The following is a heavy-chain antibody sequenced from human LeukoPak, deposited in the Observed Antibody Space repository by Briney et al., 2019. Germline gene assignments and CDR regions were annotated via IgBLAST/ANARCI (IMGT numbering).Heavy chain of an antibody. Sequence: SETLSLTCTVSGGSISGYYWSWIRQPPGKGLEWIGYIYYSGSTNYNPSLKSRVTISVDTSKNQFSLKLSSVTAADTAVYYCARRRDAFDIWGQGTMVTVSS. CDR3: ARRRDAFDI. CDR2: IYYSGST. CDR1: GGSISGYY. J-gene: IGHJ3*02. V-gene: IGHV4-59*08.